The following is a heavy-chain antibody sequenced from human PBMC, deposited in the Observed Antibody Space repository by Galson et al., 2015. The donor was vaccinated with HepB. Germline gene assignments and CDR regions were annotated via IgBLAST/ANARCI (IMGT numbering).Heavy chain of an antibody. D-gene: IGHD3-10*01. CDR1: GYTFTDYY. CDR2: VDPEDGET. Sequence: VKVSCKVSGYTFTDYYMHWVQQAPGKGLEWMGLVDPEDGETIYAEKFQGRVTITADTSTDTAYMELSSLRSEDTAVYYCAREHRGHYGSGSYYNFDYWGQGTLVTVSS. CDR3: AREHRGHYGSGSYYNFDY. V-gene: IGHV1-69-2*01. J-gene: IGHJ4*02.